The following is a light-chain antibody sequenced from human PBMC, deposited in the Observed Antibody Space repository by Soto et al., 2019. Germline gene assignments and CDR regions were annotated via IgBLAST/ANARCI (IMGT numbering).Light chain of an antibody. CDR2: GAS. Sequence: EPLMTQSPATLSVSTGAIATLSWRSSQSVNNNLAWYQQKLGQAPRVLIYGASTRATGIPARFTGSGSGTVFTVTISSLQSEDFAIYYCQQYDIWPPYTFGQGT. CDR3: QQYDIWPPYT. V-gene: IGKV3-15*01. CDR1: QSVNNN. J-gene: IGKJ2*01.